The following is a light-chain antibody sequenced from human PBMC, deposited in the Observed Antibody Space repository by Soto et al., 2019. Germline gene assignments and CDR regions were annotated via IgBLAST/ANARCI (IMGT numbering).Light chain of an antibody. CDR1: QGIRDF. J-gene: IGKJ4*01. V-gene: IGKV1-9*01. CDR3: QQFNVYPLT. Sequence: DIQLTQSPSFLSASVGDRVTITCRASQGIRDFLAWNQQKPGKAPKLLIYAASTLQTGVPTRFSGIASGTEFTLIISNLQPADFATYYCQQFNVYPLTFGGGTKVEIK. CDR2: AAS.